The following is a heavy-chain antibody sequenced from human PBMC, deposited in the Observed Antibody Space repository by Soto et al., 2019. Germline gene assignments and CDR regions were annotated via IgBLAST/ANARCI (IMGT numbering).Heavy chain of an antibody. J-gene: IGHJ5*02. D-gene: IGHD3-3*01. CDR2: ISPDGASK. Sequence: PGGSLRLSCKASGFTFRNFAMYWVRQAPGKGLDWVAGISPDGASKYHSDSVKGRLTISRDNSKDTLYLEMSGLRGDDTAVYYCARGDQWVVFGPTDHWGQGTLVTVSS. CDR3: ARGDQWVVFGPTDH. CDR1: GFTFRNFA. V-gene: IGHV3-30*04.